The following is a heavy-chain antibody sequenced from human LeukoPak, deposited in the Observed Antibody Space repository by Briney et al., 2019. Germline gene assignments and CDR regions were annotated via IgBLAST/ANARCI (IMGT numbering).Heavy chain of an antibody. V-gene: IGHV1-2*02. CDR1: GYTFTGHY. J-gene: IGHJ4*02. Sequence: ASVKVSCKASGYTFTGHYMHWVRQAPGQGLEWMGWINPNTGHTGYAEKFQGGVTMTRDTSIGTVYMEVASLKSDDTAVYFCARYSDNTSGLDYWGQGTLVTVSS. D-gene: IGHD2-15*01. CDR2: INPNTGHT. CDR3: ARYSDNTSGLDY.